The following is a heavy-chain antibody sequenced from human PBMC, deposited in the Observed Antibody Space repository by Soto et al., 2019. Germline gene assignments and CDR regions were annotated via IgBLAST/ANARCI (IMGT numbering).Heavy chain of an antibody. V-gene: IGHV1-69*13. CDR1: GGTFSSYA. CDR2: IIPIFGTA. J-gene: IGHJ6*02. D-gene: IGHD3-3*01. Sequence: ASVKVSCKASGGTFSSYAISWVRQAPGQGLEWMGGIIPIFGTANYAQKFQGRVTITADESTGTAYMELSSLRSEDTAVYYCASDFWSGYYTGSSTHYYYGMDVWGQGTTVTVSS. CDR3: ASDFWSGYYTGSSTHYYYGMDV.